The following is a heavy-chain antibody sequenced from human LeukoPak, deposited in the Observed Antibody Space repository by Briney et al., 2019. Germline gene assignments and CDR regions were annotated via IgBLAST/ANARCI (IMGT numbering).Heavy chain of an antibody. CDR3: ARGVGSGSCFDY. Sequence: PGGSLRLSCAASGFTFSSFSMNWVRQAPGKGPEWVSYITSSSGYIYYADSLKGRFTISRDNAKNSLYLQMNSLRAEDTAVYYCARGVGSGSCFDYWGQGTLVTVSS. D-gene: IGHD6-19*01. J-gene: IGHJ4*02. CDR1: GFTFSSFS. V-gene: IGHV3-21*01. CDR2: ITSSSGYI.